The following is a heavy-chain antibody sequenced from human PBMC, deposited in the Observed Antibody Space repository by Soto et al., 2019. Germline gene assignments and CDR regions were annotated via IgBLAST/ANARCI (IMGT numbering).Heavy chain of an antibody. CDR2: IYYSGST. J-gene: IGHJ6*02. CDR3: ARAVSVYDFWSGYSPYYYYGMDV. V-gene: IGHV4-61*01. CDR1: GGSVSSGSYY. Sequence: PSETLSLTCTVSGGSVSSGSYYWSWIRQPPGKGLEWIGYIYYSGSTNYNPSLKSRVTISVDTSKNQFSLKLSSVTAADTAVYYCARAVSVYDFWSGYSPYYYYGMDVWGQGTTVTVSS. D-gene: IGHD3-3*01.